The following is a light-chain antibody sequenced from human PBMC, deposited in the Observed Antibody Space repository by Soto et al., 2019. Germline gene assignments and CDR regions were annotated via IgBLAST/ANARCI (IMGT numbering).Light chain of an antibody. Sequence: QSALTQPASVSGSPGQSITISCTGTSSDVGGYNYVSWYQQHPGKAPKLLIYDVSSRHSGVSNRFSGSKSGNTASLTISGLQAEDEADYYCSSYTRSSTRVFGGGTKVTVL. CDR3: SSYTRSSTRV. CDR2: DVS. J-gene: IGLJ2*01. CDR1: SSDVGGYNY. V-gene: IGLV2-14*03.